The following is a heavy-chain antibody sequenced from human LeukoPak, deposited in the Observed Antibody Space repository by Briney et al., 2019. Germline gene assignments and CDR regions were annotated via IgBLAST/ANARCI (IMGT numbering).Heavy chain of an antibody. CDR2: IYYSGST. J-gene: IGHJ5*02. D-gene: IGHD4-17*01. CDR3: ARDTPPTVTTPRGWFDP. Sequence: SETLSLTCTVSGGSISSYYWSWIRQPPGKGLEWIGSIYYSGSTYYNPSLKSRVTISVDTSKNQFSLKLSSVTAADTAVYYCARDTPPTVTTPRGWFDPWGQGTLVTVSS. CDR1: GGSISSYY. V-gene: IGHV4-39*07.